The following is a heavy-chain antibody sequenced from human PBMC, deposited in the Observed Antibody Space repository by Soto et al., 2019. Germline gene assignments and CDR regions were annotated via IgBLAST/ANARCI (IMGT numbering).Heavy chain of an antibody. CDR1: GGSFSGYY. J-gene: IGHJ4*02. Sequence: QVQLQQWGAGLLKPSETLSLTCAVYGGSFSGYYWSWIRQHPGKGLEWIGEINHSGSTNYNPSLKSRVNISVDTSKNQFSRKLSSVTAADTAVYYCARPTHYYGSGSYYRVWGQGTLVTVSS. V-gene: IGHV4-34*01. CDR3: ARPTHYYGSGSYYRV. D-gene: IGHD3-10*01. CDR2: INHSGST.